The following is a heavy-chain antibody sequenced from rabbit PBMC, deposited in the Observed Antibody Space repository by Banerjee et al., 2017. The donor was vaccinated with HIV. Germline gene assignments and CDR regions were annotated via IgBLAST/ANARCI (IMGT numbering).Heavy chain of an antibody. CDR2: INTSSGNT. J-gene: IGHJ4*01. Sequence: QEQLEESGGDLVKPEGSLTLTCTASGFSFSNKCVMCWVRQAPGKGLEWIACINTSSGNTVYAAWAKGRFTISKTSSPAVTLQMTSLTAADTATYFCARDLAGGIGWNFGLWGPGTLVTVS. D-gene: IGHD4-2*01. CDR1: GFSFSNKCV. CDR3: ARDLAGGIGWNFGL. V-gene: IGHV1S45*01.